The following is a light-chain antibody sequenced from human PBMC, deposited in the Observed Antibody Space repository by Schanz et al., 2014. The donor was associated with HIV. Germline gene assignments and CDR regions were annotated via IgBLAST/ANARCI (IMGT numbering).Light chain of an antibody. CDR2: ANM. CDR3: SSYTSSSTYV. CDR1: SSNIGINT. V-gene: IGLV1-44*01. Sequence: QSVLTQPPSVSGTPGQRVTILCSGSSSNIGINTVNWYQHLPGTAPNLLMYANMERPSGVPDRFSGSKSGNTASLTVSGLQPEDEADYHCSSYTSSSTYVFGTGTKLTVL. J-gene: IGLJ1*01.